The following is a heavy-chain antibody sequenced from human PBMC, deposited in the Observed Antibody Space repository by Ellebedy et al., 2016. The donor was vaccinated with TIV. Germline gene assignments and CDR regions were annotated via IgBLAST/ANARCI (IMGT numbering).Heavy chain of an antibody. CDR1: GFSFRSYW. D-gene: IGHD4-17*01. CDR3: ARRASYGDYAVQVNPWFDP. J-gene: IGHJ5*02. V-gene: IGHV3-7*01. CDR2: IRDDSEK. Sequence: GESLKISCVASGFSFRSYWMSWVRQAPGKGLEWVANIRDDSEKYYVDSVKGRFTISRDNAKNSLFLQMNSLRVEDTAVYYCARRASYGDYAVQVNPWFDPWGQGTLVTVSS.